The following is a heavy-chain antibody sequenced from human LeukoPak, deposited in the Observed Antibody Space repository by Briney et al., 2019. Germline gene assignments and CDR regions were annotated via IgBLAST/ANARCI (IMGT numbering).Heavy chain of an antibody. CDR1: GYTFTDYY. Sequence: GASVKVSCKASGYTFTDYYMHWVRQAPGQGLEWMGWISAYNGNTNYAQKLQGRVTMTTDTSTSTAYMELRSLRSDDTAVYYCARDPHRGAAAGSFDYWGQGTLVTVSS. V-gene: IGHV1-18*04. CDR3: ARDPHRGAAAGSFDY. CDR2: ISAYNGNT. J-gene: IGHJ4*02. D-gene: IGHD6-13*01.